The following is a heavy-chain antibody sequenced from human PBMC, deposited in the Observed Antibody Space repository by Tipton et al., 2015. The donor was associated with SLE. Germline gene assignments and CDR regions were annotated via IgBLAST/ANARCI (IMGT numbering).Heavy chain of an antibody. V-gene: IGHV4-31*03. D-gene: IGHD3-9*01. CDR1: GGSISSGGYY. J-gene: IGHJ5*02. Sequence: TLSLTCTVSGGSISSGGYYWSWIRQHPGKGLEWIGYIYYSGNTYYNPSLKSRVTLSVDTSKNQFSLKLSSVTAADTAVYYCARGYLGWFDPWGQGTLVTVSS. CDR2: IYYSGNT. CDR3: ARGYLGWFDP.